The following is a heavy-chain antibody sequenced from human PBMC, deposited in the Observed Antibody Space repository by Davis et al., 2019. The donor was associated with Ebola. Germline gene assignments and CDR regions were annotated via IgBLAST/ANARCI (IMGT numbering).Heavy chain of an antibody. CDR3: ARDRGMVTEYYFDY. Sequence: ASVKVSCKASGYTFISYGISWVRQAPGQGLEWMGWISAYNGNTNYAQKFQGRVTMTTDTSTSTAYMELRSLRSDDTAVYYCARDRGMVTEYYFDYWGQGTLVTVSS. CDR1: GYTFISYG. CDR2: ISAYNGNT. D-gene: IGHD4-23*01. J-gene: IGHJ4*02. V-gene: IGHV1-18*01.